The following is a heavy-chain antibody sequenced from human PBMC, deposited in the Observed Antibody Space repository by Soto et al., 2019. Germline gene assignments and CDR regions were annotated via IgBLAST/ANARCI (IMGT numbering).Heavy chain of an antibody. V-gene: IGHV3-33*01. CDR3: ATTIAA. CDR2: IWHDGTNK. J-gene: IGHJ5*02. D-gene: IGHD6-13*01. Sequence: QVQLVESGGGVVQPGRSLRLSCAASGFTFSSYGMHWVRQAPGKGLEWVAVIWHDGTNKYYADSVKGRFTISRDNSKNTLYLQMSSLRAEDTAVYYCATTIAAWGQGTLVTVSS. CDR1: GFTFSSYG.